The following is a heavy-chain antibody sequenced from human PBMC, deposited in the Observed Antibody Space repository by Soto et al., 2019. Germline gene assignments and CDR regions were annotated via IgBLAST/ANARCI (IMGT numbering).Heavy chain of an antibody. Sequence: QVQLVESGGGVVQPGRSLRLSCAASGFTFSSYAMHWVRQAPGKGLEWVAVISYDGSNKYYADSVKGRCTISRDNSKNMLYLQMNSLRAEDTAVYYCGRADSSRWYESYFDYGGRRTLDTVSS. CDR3: GRADSSRWYESYFDY. CDR1: GFTFSSYA. D-gene: IGHD6-13*01. V-gene: IGHV3-30-3*01. J-gene: IGHJ4*02. CDR2: ISYDGSNK.